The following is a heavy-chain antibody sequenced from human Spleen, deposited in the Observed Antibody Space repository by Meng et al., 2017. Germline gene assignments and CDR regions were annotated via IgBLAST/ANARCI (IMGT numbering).Heavy chain of an antibody. CDR1: GYSFTSYW. D-gene: IGHD3-10*01. Sequence: KVSCKGSGYSFTSYWIGWVRQMPGKGLEWMGIIYPGDSDTRYSPSFQGQVTISADKSISTAYLQWSSLKASDTAMYYCARRYYGSGSYYTDPHNFDYWGQGTLVTVSS. J-gene: IGHJ4*02. CDR3: ARRYYGSGSYYTDPHNFDY. V-gene: IGHV5-51*01. CDR2: IYPGDSDT.